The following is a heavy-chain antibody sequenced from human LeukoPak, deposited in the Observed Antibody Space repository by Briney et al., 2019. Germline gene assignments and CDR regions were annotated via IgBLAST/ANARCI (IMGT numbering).Heavy chain of an antibody. Sequence: ASVKDTCKVSGYTFTVYYIHWVRPAPGQGLEWLGWINPNSGGTNYAQNFQGRVTMTRDTSISTAYMELSRLRSDDTAVYYCARDQGHGGNSWDYWGQGNLVTLSS. J-gene: IGHJ4*02. CDR3: ARDQGHGGNSWDY. V-gene: IGHV1-2*02. D-gene: IGHD4-23*01. CDR2: INPNSGGT. CDR1: GYTFTVYY.